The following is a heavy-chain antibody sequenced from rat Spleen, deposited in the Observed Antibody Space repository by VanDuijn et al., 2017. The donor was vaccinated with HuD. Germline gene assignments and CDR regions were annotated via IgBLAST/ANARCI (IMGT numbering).Heavy chain of an antibody. D-gene: IGHD1-1*01. CDR3: ARRLYYYSGAYFDY. CDR1: GFTFSNYD. Sequence: EVQLVESGGGLVQPGRSMKLSCAASGFTFSNYDMAWVRQAPTKGLEWVASISYEGSNTYYRDSVKGRFTISRDNAKNTQYLQMDSLRSEDTATYYCARRLYYYSGAYFDYWGQGVMVTVSS. J-gene: IGHJ2*01. CDR2: ISYEGSNT. V-gene: IGHV5S13*01.